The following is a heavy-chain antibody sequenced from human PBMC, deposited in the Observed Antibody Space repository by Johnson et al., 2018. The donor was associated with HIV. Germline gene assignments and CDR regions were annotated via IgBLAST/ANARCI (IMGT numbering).Heavy chain of an antibody. V-gene: IGHV3-9*01. CDR1: GFTFDDYA. Sequence: VQLVESGGGLVQPGRSLRLSCVVSGFTFDDYAMHWVRPAPGKGLAWVSGISRHRGSIGYADSVKGRFTISRDNSKNTLYLQRTSLRAEDTAVYYCAREQELIGERAFDIWGQGTMVTVSS. CDR2: ISRHRGSI. J-gene: IGHJ3*02. CDR3: AREQELIGERAFDI. D-gene: IGHD6-13*01.